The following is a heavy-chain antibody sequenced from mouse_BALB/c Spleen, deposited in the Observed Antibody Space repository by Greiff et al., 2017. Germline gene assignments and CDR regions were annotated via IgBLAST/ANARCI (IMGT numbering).Heavy chain of an antibody. J-gene: IGHJ3*01. Sequence: VKLMESGAELAKPGASVKMSCKASGYTFTSYWMHWVKQRPGQGLEWIGYINPSTGYTEYNQKFKDKATLTADKSSSTAYMQLSSLTSEDSAVYYCAREDGWPWFAYWGQGTLVTVSA. V-gene: IGHV1-7*01. CDR2: INPSTGYT. CDR1: GYTFTSYW. CDR3: AREDGWPWFAY. D-gene: IGHD2-3*01.